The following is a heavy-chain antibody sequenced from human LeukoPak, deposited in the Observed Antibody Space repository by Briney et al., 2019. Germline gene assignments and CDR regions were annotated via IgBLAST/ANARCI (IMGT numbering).Heavy chain of an antibody. D-gene: IGHD3-10*01. CDR3: ARDLISVGEYS. J-gene: IGHJ4*02. V-gene: IGHV3-11*01. CDR1: GFTFSDYY. CDR2: INTIGSTT. Sequence: PGGSLRLSCAASGFTFSDYYMTWTRQAPGKGLEWVSYINTIGSTTYYADSVKGRFTISRDNTKNSLSLQMNSLRAEDTAVYYCARDLISVGEYSWGQGTLVTVSS.